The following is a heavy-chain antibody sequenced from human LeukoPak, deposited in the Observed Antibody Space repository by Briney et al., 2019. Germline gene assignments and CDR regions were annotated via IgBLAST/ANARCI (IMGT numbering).Heavy chain of an antibody. Sequence: SETLSLTCTVSGGSISGYYWSWIRQPPGKGLEWIGYIYYSGSTNYNPSLKSRVTISVDTSKNQFSLKLSSVTAADTAVYYCARDAGVRDYYYGMDVWGQGTTVTVSS. CDR3: ARDAGVRDYYYGMDV. CDR1: GGSISGYY. J-gene: IGHJ6*02. D-gene: IGHD2-21*01. CDR2: IYYSGST. V-gene: IGHV4-59*12.